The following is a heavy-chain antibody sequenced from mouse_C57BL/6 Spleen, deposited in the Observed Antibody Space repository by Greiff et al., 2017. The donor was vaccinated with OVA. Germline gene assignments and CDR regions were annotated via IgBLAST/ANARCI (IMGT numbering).Heavy chain of an antibody. J-gene: IGHJ2*01. Sequence: EVKLQESGGGLVQPGGSMKLSCVASGFTFSNYWMNWVRQSPEKGLEWVAQIRLKSDNYATHYAESVKGRFTISRDDSKSSVYLQMNNLRAEDTGIYYCTGSYYYGSSSYYFDDWGQGTTLTVSS. V-gene: IGHV6-3*01. D-gene: IGHD1-1*01. CDR1: GFTFSNYW. CDR3: TGSYYYGSSSYYFDD. CDR2: IRLKSDNYAT.